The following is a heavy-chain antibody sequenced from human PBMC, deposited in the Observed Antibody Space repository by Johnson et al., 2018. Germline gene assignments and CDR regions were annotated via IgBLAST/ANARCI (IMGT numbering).Heavy chain of an antibody. V-gene: IGHV3-23*04. CDR3: AKGRGPFYYYDMDF. J-gene: IGHJ6*02. CDR1: GLAFSSFA. Sequence: EVQLVESGGGLVQPGGSLRLSCAASGLAFSSFAMSWVRQAPGKGLEWVSLISVSGRSTSYADSVKGRFTISRDNSKNTLYVEMNSLRADDTALYYCAKGRGPFYYYDMDFWGQGTTVTVSS. CDR2: ISVSGRST.